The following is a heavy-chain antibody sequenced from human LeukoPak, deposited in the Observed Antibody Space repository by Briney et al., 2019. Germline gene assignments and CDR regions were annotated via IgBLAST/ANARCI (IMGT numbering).Heavy chain of an antibody. CDR1: GFTFDDYA. Sequence: GGSLRLSCGASGFTFDDYAMHWVRQAPGKGLEWVSGISWNSGKINYADSVKGRFTISRDNAKNSLYLEMNSLRAEDTALYYCAKDIGSSSWYLGNWGQGTLVTVPS. V-gene: IGHV3-9*01. CDR2: ISWNSGKI. D-gene: IGHD6-13*01. CDR3: AKDIGSSSWYLGN. J-gene: IGHJ4*02.